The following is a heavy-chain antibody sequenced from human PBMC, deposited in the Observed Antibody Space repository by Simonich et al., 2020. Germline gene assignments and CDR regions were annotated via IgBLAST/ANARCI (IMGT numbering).Heavy chain of an antibody. Sequence: QVQLQQWGAGLLKPSETLSLTCAVYGGSFSGYYWGWIRQPPGKGLEWLGENNHSGSTNYNPSLKSRVTISVDTSKNQFSLKLSSVTAADTAVYYCARGKGWKNAFDIWGQGTMVTVSS. J-gene: IGHJ3*02. CDR2: NNHSGST. CDR3: ARGKGWKNAFDI. V-gene: IGHV4-34*01. CDR1: GGSFSGYY. D-gene: IGHD1-1*01.